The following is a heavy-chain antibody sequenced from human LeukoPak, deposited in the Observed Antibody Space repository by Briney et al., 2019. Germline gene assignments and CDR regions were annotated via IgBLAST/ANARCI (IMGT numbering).Heavy chain of an antibody. CDR1: GASISSTSYC. D-gene: IGHD6-13*01. Sequence: PSETLSLTCTVSGASISSTSYCWGWIRQPAGKGLEWIGHIHTSGSTNYNPSLKSRVTISVDTSKNQFSLKLSSVTAADTAVYYCARVLFWYSSSWSSDIGGNNWFDPWGQGTLVTVSS. CDR2: IHTSGST. V-gene: IGHV4-61*09. J-gene: IGHJ5*02. CDR3: ARVLFWYSSSWSSDIGGNNWFDP.